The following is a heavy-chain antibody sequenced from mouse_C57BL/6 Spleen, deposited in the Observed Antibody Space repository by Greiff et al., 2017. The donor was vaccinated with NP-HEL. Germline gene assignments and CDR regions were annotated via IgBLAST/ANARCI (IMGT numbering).Heavy chain of an antibody. CDR1: GFTFSSYT. Sequence: EVKLMESGGGLVKPGGSLKLSCAASGFTFSSYTMSWVRQTPGKRLEWVATISGGGGNTYYPDSVKGRFTISRDNAKNTLYLQMSSLRSEDTALYYCARHPGYHPGFAYWGQGTLVTVSA. V-gene: IGHV5-9*01. D-gene: IGHD2-2*01. CDR3: ARHPGYHPGFAY. J-gene: IGHJ3*01. CDR2: ISGGGGNT.